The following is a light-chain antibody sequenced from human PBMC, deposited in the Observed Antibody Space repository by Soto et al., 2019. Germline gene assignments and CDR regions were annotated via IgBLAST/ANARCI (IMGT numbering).Light chain of an antibody. J-gene: IGKJ4*01. CDR1: QSVLSTSNNKNY. V-gene: IGKV4-1*01. Sequence: IVTTQSPDSLSVALGERATINCKSSQSVLSTSNNKNYLAWYHQKPGQPPKLLIYWASFRESGVPDRISGSGSETDFTLTINSLQAEDVGIYYCQQYYHLPPLTFGGGTKVDIK. CDR2: WAS. CDR3: QQYYHLPPLT.